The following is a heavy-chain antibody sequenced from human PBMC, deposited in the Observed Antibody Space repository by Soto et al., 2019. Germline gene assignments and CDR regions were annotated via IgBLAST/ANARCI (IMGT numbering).Heavy chain of an antibody. D-gene: IGHD2-15*01. CDR2: IYSGGST. CDR1: GFTVSSNY. Sequence: GGSLRLSCAASGFTVSSNYMSWVRQAPGKGLEWVSVIYSGGSTYYADSVKGRFTISRDNAKNSLYLQMHSLRADDSAIYFCASEIRGRSCSGGSCYPWGQGTLVTVSS. CDR3: ASEIRGRSCSGGSCYP. J-gene: IGHJ5*02. V-gene: IGHV3-53*01.